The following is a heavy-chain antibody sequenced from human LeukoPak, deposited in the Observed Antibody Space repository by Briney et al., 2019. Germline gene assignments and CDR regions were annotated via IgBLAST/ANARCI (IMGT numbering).Heavy chain of an antibody. D-gene: IGHD2-2*02. Sequence: PGGSLRLSCAASGFTFSSYAMHWVRQAPGKGLEWVAVISYDGSNKYYADSVKGRFTISRDNSKNTLYLQMNSLRAEDTAVYYCARDLLFVGEYQLLYAYYYGMDVWGQGTTVTVSS. CDR3: ARDLLFVGEYQLLYAYYYGMDV. CDR1: GFTFSSYA. CDR2: ISYDGSNK. V-gene: IGHV3-30-3*01. J-gene: IGHJ6*02.